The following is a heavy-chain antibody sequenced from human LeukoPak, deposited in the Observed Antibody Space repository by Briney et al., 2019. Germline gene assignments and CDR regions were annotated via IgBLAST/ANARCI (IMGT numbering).Heavy chain of an antibody. V-gene: IGHV1-2*02. CDR2: INPNSGGT. J-gene: IGHJ3*02. D-gene: IGHD6-13*01. CDR1: GYTFTGYY. CDR3: AKSVFAAAHGAFDI. Sequence: ASVKVSCKASGYTFTGYYMHWVRQAPGQGLEWMGWINPNSGGTNYVPKFQGRVTMTRDRSISTAYMELSRLRSDDTAVYYCAKSVFAAAHGAFDIWGQGTMVTVSS.